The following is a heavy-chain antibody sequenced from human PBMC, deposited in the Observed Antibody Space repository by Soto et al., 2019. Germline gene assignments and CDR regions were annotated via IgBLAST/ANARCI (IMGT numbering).Heavy chain of an antibody. CDR2: INTDGSST. J-gene: IGHJ4*02. V-gene: IGHV3-74*01. Sequence: EVQLVESGGGLVQPGGSLRLSCAVSGFTFSSFWRHWVRQAPGGGLVWVSRINTDGSSTSYADSVKGRFTISRDNAKNTLYLQMNSLRVEDTAMYYCAKRGVDTFGLSYWGQGTLVTVSS. CDR3: AKRGVDTFGLSY. CDR1: GFTFSSFW. D-gene: IGHD3-10*01.